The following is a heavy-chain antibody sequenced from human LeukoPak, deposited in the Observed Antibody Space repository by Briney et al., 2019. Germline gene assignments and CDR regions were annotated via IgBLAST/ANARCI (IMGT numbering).Heavy chain of an antibody. D-gene: IGHD5-18*01. CDR1: GDSISSSY. V-gene: IGHV4-59*01. CDR2: ISYSGST. J-gene: IGHJ5*02. Sequence: SETLSLTCTVSGDSISSSYWSWIRQPPGKGLEWIGYISYSGSTSSNPSLRGRVTISVDTSKNQFSLRLTSVTAADTAMYYCARGGQLNWFDPWGQGTLVTVSS. CDR3: ARGGQLNWFDP.